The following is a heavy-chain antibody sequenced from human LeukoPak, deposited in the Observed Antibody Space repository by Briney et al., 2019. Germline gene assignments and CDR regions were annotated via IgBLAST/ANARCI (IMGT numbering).Heavy chain of an antibody. J-gene: IGHJ4*02. V-gene: IGHV3-74*01. D-gene: IGHD5-18*01. CDR2: ISGGGSAT. CDR3: ASGVLAAMVPDY. CDR1: GFTFSSYW. Sequence: PGGSLRLACAASGFTFSSYWMHWVRHAPGKGLVWISRISGGGSATSYADSVKGRFTISRDNAKNTLYLQMNSLRAEDTAVYYCASGVLAAMVPDYWGQGILVTISS.